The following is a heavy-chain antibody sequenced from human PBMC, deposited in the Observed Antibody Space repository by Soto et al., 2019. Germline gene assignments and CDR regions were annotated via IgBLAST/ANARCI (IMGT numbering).Heavy chain of an antibody. Sequence: GESLKISCNTSGYSFTSHWIACVRQMPGKGLEWMGIIYPSDSDIRYRPSFQGQVTISVDKSISTAYLQWSSLKASDTATYYCARQDYSNYRGGMDVWGQGTTVTVSS. CDR1: GYSFTSHW. CDR3: ARQDYSNYRGGMDV. J-gene: IGHJ6*02. V-gene: IGHV5-51*01. D-gene: IGHD2-2*01. CDR2: IYPSDSDI.